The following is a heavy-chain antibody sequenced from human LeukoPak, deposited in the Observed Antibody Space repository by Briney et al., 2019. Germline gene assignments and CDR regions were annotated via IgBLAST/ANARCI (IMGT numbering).Heavy chain of an antibody. J-gene: IGHJ4*02. CDR1: GLTFSSHG. CDR2: IWYDGSNK. Sequence: GGSLILSCAAPGLTFSSHGMQWVRRAPGKGEERVAVIWYDGSNKYYADSVKGRFTISRDNSKNTLYLQMSSLRAEDTAVYYCAREVDSSFDYWGQGTLVTVSS. D-gene: IGHD6-13*01. CDR3: AREVDSSFDY. V-gene: IGHV3-33*01.